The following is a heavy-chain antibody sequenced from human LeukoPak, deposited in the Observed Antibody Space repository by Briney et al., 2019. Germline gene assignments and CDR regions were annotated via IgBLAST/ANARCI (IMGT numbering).Heavy chain of an antibody. J-gene: IGHJ4*02. CDR3: ARDGRGSGYYSGYFDY. D-gene: IGHD3-22*01. Sequence: PGRSLRLSCAASGFTFSSYAMHWVRQAPGKGLEWVAVISYDGSNKYYADSVKGRFTISRDNSKKTLYLQMNSLRAEDTAVYYCARDGRGSGYYSGYFDYWGQGTLVTVSS. CDR2: ISYDGSNK. CDR1: GFTFSSYA. V-gene: IGHV3-30*04.